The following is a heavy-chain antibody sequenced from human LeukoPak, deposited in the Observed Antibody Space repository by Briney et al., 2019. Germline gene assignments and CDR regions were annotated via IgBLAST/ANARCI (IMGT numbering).Heavy chain of an antibody. CDR1: GFTFSSYA. J-gene: IGHJ4*02. D-gene: IGHD6-13*01. CDR3: AIAYSSLGYFDY. V-gene: IGHV3-30-3*01. CDR2: ISYDGSNK. Sequence: PGRSLRLSCAASGFTFSSYAMHWVRQAPGKGLEWVAVISYDGSNKYYADSVKGRFTISRDNSKNTLYLQMNSLRAEDTAVYYCAIAYSSLGYFDYWGQGTLVTVSS.